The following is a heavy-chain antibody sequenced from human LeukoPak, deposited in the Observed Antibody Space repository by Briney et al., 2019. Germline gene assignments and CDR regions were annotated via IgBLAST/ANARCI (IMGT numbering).Heavy chain of an antibody. CDR2: IYTSGNT. D-gene: IGHD2/OR15-2a*01. J-gene: IGHJ4*02. Sequence: SETLSLTCTVSGGSISSGGYYWSWIWQPAGKGLEWIGRIYTSGNTNYNPSLKSRVTISVDTSKNQFSLKLSSVTAADTAVYYCARIGHYVLTDYFDYWGQGTLVTVSS. CDR1: GGSISSGGYY. CDR3: ARIGHYVLTDYFDY. V-gene: IGHV4-61*02.